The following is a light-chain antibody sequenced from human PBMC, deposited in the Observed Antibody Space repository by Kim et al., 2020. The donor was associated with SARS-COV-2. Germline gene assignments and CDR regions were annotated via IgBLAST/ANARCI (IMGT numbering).Light chain of an antibody. V-gene: IGLV2-8*01. CDR3: CSYAGTYNYV. CDR1: SSDVGGYNY. CDR2: EIS. J-gene: IGLJ1*01. Sequence: GQSVTISCTGTSSDVGGYNYVSWYQQYPGKAPKLMIYEISKRPSGVPDRFSGSKSGNTASLTVSGLQAEDEADYYCCSYAGTYNYVFGTGTKVTVL.